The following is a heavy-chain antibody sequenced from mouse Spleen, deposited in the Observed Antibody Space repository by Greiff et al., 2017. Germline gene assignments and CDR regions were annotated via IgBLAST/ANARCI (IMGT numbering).Heavy chain of an antibody. CDR1: GFTFSDYY. J-gene: IGHJ4*01. CDR2: INYDGSST. D-gene: IGHD2-1*01. V-gene: IGHV5-16*01. CDR3: ARDRRGKGYYAMDY. Sequence: EVMLVESEGGLVQPGSSMKLSCTASGFTFSDYYMAWVRQVPEKGLEWVANINYDGSSTYYLDSLKSRFIISRDNAKNILYLQMSSLKSEDTATYYCARDRRGKGYYAMDYWGQGTSVTVSS.